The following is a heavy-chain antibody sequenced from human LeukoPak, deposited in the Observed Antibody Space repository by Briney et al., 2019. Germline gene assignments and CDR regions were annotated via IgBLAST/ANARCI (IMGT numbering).Heavy chain of an antibody. V-gene: IGHV1-3*01. CDR2: INAGNGNT. CDR3: ARASAYCGGDCYLLNR. J-gene: IGHJ5*02. Sequence: GASVKVSCKASGYTFTSYAMHWVRQAPGQRLEWMGWINAGNGNTKYSQKFQGRVTITADESTSTAYMELSSLRSEDTAVYYCARASAYCGGDCYLLNRWGQGTLVTVSS. D-gene: IGHD2-21*01. CDR1: GYTFTSYA.